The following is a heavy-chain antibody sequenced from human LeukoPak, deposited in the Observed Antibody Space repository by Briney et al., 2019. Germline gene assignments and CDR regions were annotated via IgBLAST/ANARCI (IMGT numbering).Heavy chain of an antibody. CDR3: ARNMGDY. CDR2: INQDGSEK. Sequence: GGSLRLSCTASGFTFSTYWMTWVRQAPGQGLEWVANINQDGSEKNYVDSVKGRFTISRDNAKNSLYLQMNSLRAEDTAVYYCARNMGDYWGQGTLVTVSS. D-gene: IGHD2/OR15-2a*01. J-gene: IGHJ4*02. V-gene: IGHV3-7*04. CDR1: GFTFSTYW.